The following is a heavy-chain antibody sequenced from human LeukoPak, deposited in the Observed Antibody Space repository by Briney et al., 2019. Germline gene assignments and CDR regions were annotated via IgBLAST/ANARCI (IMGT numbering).Heavy chain of an antibody. CDR3: AKGHYYDSGDFYYDWYFEL. V-gene: IGHV3-23*01. CDR1: GFTFISYG. Sequence: GGSLRLSCAASGFTFISYGMSWVRQVPGKGLEWVSTISGSGESTYYPDSLKGRFTISRDNPKNTLYLQMNSLRAEDTAVYYCAKGHYYDSGDFYYDWYFELWGRGALVTVSS. D-gene: IGHD3-22*01. J-gene: IGHJ2*01. CDR2: ISGSGEST.